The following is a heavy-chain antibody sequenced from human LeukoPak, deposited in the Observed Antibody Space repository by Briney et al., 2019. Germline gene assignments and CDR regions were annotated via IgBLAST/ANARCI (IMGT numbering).Heavy chain of an antibody. CDR1: GFTFSNYA. D-gene: IGHD2-15*01. V-gene: IGHV3-23*01. CDR2: VTGSGGDT. J-gene: IGHJ5*01. Sequence: TGGSLRLSCAASGFTFSNYAMSWVRQTPGKGLECVSVVTGSGGDTYYTGSVNGRFTISRDNSKNTLYLQMNSLRAEDTAVYYCARGTLEHCSGASCYPLDSWGQGTLVTVSS. CDR3: ARGTLEHCSGASCYPLDS.